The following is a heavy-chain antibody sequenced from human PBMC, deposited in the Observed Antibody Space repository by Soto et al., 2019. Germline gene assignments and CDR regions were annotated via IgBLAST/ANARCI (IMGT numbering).Heavy chain of an antibody. D-gene: IGHD3-22*01. J-gene: IGHJ4*02. Sequence: GGSLRLSCAASGFTFSNYAMTWVRQAPGKGLEWVSGISGSGGKTYYADSVKGRFTISRDNSRNTLYLQMNSLRAEDTALYYCAKDYYDGSGYDVYDVWGQGTLVTVSS. CDR3: AKDYYDGSGYDVYDV. CDR1: GFTFSNYA. CDR2: ISGSGGKT. V-gene: IGHV3-23*01.